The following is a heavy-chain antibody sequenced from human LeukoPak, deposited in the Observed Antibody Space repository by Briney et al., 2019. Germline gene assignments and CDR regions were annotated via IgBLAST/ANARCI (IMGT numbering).Heavy chain of an antibody. J-gene: IGHJ4*02. Sequence: GGSLRLSCAASGFTFSSYSMNWVRQAPGKGLEWVSSISSSSSYIYCADSVKGRFTISRDNAKNSLYLQMNSLRAEDTAVYYCARVRGSGSYLGYFDYWGQGTLVTVSS. CDR1: GFTFSSYS. V-gene: IGHV3-21*01. CDR2: ISSSSSYI. D-gene: IGHD3-10*01. CDR3: ARVRGSGSYLGYFDY.